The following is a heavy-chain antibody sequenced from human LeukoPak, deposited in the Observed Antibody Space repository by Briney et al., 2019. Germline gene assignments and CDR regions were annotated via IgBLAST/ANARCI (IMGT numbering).Heavy chain of an antibody. Sequence: GMSLRLSCAASGFTFNRYGMHWVRQSPDKGLEWVAFIWNDGSTQNYADSVKGRFTISRDNSKKMLYLQMNSLRVDDTAIYYCARDWYYDSAGYFPYWGLGTLVTVSS. CDR3: ARDWYYDSAGYFPY. D-gene: IGHD3-22*01. J-gene: IGHJ4*02. V-gene: IGHV3-33*01. CDR2: IWNDGSTQ. CDR1: GFTFNRYG.